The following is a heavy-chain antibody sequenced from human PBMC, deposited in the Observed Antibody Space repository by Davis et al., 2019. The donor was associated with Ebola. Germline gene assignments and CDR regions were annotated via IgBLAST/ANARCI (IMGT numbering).Heavy chain of an antibody. CDR3: AGGESGWDASDI. CDR2: IKTDGSMT. Sequence: HTGGSLRLSCAASGFSFSSYWMHWVRQAPGKGLVWVSRIKTDGSMTGYGDSVQGRFTISRDNAKNTLYLQMNDLRAEDTAVYYCAGGESGWDASDIWGRGTMVTVSS. D-gene: IGHD6-19*01. J-gene: IGHJ3*02. V-gene: IGHV3-74*01. CDR1: GFSFSSYW.